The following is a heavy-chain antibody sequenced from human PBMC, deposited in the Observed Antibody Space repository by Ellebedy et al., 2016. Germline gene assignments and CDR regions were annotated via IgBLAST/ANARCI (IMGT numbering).Heavy chain of an antibody. CDR1: GYTFTSYG. V-gene: IGHV1-18*01. Sequence: ASVKVSCXASGYTFTSYGISWVRQAPGQGLEWMGWISAYNGNTNYAQKLQGRVTMTTDTSTSTAYMELRSLRSDDTAVYYCARNPESYDILTGSPVDFDYWGQGTLVTVSS. J-gene: IGHJ4*02. CDR3: ARNPESYDILTGSPVDFDY. CDR2: ISAYNGNT. D-gene: IGHD3-9*01.